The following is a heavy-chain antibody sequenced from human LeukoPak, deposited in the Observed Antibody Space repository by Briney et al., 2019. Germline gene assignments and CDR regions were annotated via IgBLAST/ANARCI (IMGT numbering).Heavy chain of an antibody. CDR3: ARARSPRLLDY. CDR1: GYAFTSYD. CDR2: MNPNSGNT. J-gene: IGHJ4*02. V-gene: IGHV1-8*01. Sequence: ASVKVSCKASGYAFTSYDINWVRQATGQGLEWMGWMNPNSGNTGYAQKFQGRVTMTRDTSISTAYMELSRLRSDDTAVYYCARARSPRLLDYWGQGTLVTVSS.